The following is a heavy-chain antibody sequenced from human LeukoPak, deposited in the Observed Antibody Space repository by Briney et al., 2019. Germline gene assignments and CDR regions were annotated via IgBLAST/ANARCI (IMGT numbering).Heavy chain of an antibody. Sequence: GASVKVSCKASGYTFTSYGISWVRQAPGQGLEWMGIINPSGGSTSYAQKFQGRVTMTRDTSTSTVYMELSSLRSEDTAVYYCARDVKRIAAAAFCFDYWGQGTLVTVSS. J-gene: IGHJ4*02. D-gene: IGHD6-13*01. V-gene: IGHV1-46*01. CDR1: GYTFTSYG. CDR3: ARDVKRIAAAAFCFDY. CDR2: INPSGGST.